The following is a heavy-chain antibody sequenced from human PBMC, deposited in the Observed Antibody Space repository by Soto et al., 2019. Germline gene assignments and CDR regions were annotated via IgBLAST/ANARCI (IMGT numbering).Heavy chain of an antibody. D-gene: IGHD3-10*01. CDR2: IWYDGSNK. CDR3: ARDWRERQRITMVRGPDYYYGMDV. CDR1: GFTFSSYG. Sequence: QVQLVESGGGVVQPGRSLRLSCAASGFTFSSYGMHWVRQAPGKGLEWVAVIWYDGSNKYYADSVKGRFTISRDNSKNTLYLQMNSLRAEDTAVYYCARDWRERQRITMVRGPDYYYGMDVWGQGTTVTVSS. V-gene: IGHV3-33*01. J-gene: IGHJ6*02.